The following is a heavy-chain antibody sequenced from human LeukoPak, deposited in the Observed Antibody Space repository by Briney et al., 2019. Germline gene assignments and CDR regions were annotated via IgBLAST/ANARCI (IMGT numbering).Heavy chain of an antibody. D-gene: IGHD5-18*01. CDR1: GGSFSGHY. J-gene: IGHJ3*02. CDR3: ARQYSYGGAFDI. V-gene: IGHV4-34*01. Sequence: PSETLSLTCAVYGGSFSGHYWSWIRQPPGKGLEWIGEINHSGSTNYNPSLKSRVTISVDTSKNQFSLKLSSVTAADTAVYYCARQYSYGGAFDIWGQGTMVTVSS. CDR2: INHSGST.